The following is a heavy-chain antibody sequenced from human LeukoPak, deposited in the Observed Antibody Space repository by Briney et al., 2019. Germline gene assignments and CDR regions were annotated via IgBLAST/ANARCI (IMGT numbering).Heavy chain of an antibody. CDR3: ARGGYGASTPYYMDV. V-gene: IGHV3-64*01. CDR1: GFTFSSYA. D-gene: IGHD1-26*01. Sequence: PGGSLRLSCAASGFTFSSYALNWVRHAPGKGLEYVSAISSNGGSTYYANSVKGRSTISRDNSKNTVYLQMGSLRAEDMAVYFCARGGYGASTPYYMDVWGTGTTVTVSS. J-gene: IGHJ6*03. CDR2: ISSNGGST.